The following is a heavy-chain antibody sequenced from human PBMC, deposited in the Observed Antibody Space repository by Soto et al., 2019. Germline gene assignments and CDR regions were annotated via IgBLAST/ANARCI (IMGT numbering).Heavy chain of an antibody. CDR3: ARLGYCSSTSCSTKGYYYYYMDV. CDR1: GGSISSYY. Sequence: SETLSLTCTVSGGSISSYYWGWIRQPPGKGLEWIGDIYYSGSTNYNPSLKSRVTISVDTSKNQFSLKLSSVTAADTAVYYCARLGYCSSTSCSTKGYYYYYMDVWGKGTTVTVSS. CDR2: IYYSGST. J-gene: IGHJ6*03. V-gene: IGHV4-59*08. D-gene: IGHD2-2*03.